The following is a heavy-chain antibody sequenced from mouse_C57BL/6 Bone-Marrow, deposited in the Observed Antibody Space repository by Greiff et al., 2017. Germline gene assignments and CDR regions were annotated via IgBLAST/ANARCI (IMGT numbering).Heavy chain of an antibody. D-gene: IGHD2-2*01. V-gene: IGHV1-81*01. CDR1: GYNFTSYG. Sequence: QVQLQQSGAELARPGASVKLSCKASGYNFTSYGISWVKQRTGQGLEWIGEIYPRSGNTYYTEKFKGKATLTADKSSSTAYMELRSLTSEDSAVYFCARTGYLAYWGQGTLVTVSA. CDR2: IYPRSGNT. J-gene: IGHJ3*01. CDR3: ARTGYLAY.